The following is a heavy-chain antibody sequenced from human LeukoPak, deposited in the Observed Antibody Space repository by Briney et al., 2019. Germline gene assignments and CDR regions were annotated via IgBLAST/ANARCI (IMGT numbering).Heavy chain of an antibody. V-gene: IGHV3-48*01. CDR3: ARGYSGSYFDY. CDR2: ISSSSSTR. CDR1: GFTFSSHS. D-gene: IGHD1-26*01. J-gene: IGHJ4*02. Sequence: GGSLRLSCATSGFTFSSHSMNWVRQAPGKGLEWVSYISSSSSTRYYADSVKGRFTISRDNAKNSLYLQMNSLRAEDTAVYYCARGYSGSYFDYWGQGTLVTVSS.